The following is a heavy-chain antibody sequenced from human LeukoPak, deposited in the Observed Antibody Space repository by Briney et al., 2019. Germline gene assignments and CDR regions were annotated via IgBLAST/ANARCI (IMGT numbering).Heavy chain of an antibody. Sequence: PSETLSLTCTVSGGSISSYYWSWIRQPAGKGLEWIGRIYTSGSTNYNPSLKSRVTMAVDMSKNQFSLKLSSVTAADTAVYYCARAELELREPGAQYYYYYMDVWGKGTTVTVSS. J-gene: IGHJ6*03. CDR1: GGSISSYY. D-gene: IGHD1-7*01. CDR2: IYTSGST. CDR3: ARAELELREPGAQYYYYYMDV. V-gene: IGHV4-4*07.